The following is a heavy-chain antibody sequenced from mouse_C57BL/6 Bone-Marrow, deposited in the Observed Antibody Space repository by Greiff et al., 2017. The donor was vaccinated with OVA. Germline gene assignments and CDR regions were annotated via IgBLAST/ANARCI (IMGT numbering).Heavy chain of an antibody. CDR1: GFTFSSYG. CDR3: ARHRTRAMDY. V-gene: IGHV5-6*01. CDR2: ISSGGSYT. Sequence: EVQGVESGGDLVKPGGSLKLSCAASGFTFSSYGMSWVRQTPDKRLEWVATISSGGSYTYYPDSVKGRFTISRDNAKNTLYLQMSSLKSEDTAMYYCARHRTRAMDYWGQGTSVTVSS. J-gene: IGHJ4*01.